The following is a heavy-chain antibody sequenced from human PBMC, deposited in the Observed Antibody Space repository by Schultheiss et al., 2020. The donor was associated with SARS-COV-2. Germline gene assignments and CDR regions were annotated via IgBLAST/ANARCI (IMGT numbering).Heavy chain of an antibody. CDR2: ISYDGSNK. D-gene: IGHD3-10*01. CDR3: AREGVNYYGSGSYYRSYAFDI. J-gene: IGHJ3*02. CDR1: GFTFSSYA. Sequence: GESLKISCAASGFTFSSYAMHWVRQAPGKGPEWVAVISYDGSNKYYADSVKGRFTISRDNSKNTLYLQMNSLRTEDTAVYYCAREGVNYYGSGSYYRSYAFDIWGQGTMVTVSS. V-gene: IGHV3-30*04.